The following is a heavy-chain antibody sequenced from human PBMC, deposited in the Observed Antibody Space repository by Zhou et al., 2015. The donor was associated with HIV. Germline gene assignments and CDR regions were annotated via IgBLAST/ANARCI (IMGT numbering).Heavy chain of an antibody. Sequence: QVQLVQSGAEVKRPGSSVKVSCQASGVTFTNYAISWVRQAPGQGLEWMGGIVPIFNTTKYAQKFQGRVTITADKSTSTAYMELSSLRSEDTAVYYCARGRWELPLDSWGQGTMVTVSS. V-gene: IGHV1-69*06. D-gene: IGHD1-26*01. CDR2: IVPIFNTT. J-gene: IGHJ4*02. CDR3: ARGRWELPLDS. CDR1: GVTFTNYA.